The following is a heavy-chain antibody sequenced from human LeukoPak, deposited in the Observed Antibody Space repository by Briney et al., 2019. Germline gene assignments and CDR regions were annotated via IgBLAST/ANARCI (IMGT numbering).Heavy chain of an antibody. Sequence: GGSLRLSCAVSGFTFSSSWMHWVRQAPGRGLVWLSHINPDGSTTNYADSVKGRFTISRDNAKNTLYLQMNSLRAEDTAVYYCSRDLPRSGDCGQGTLVTVSS. D-gene: IGHD1-26*01. J-gene: IGHJ4*02. CDR1: GFTFSSSW. V-gene: IGHV3-74*01. CDR3: SRDLPRSGD. CDR2: INPDGSTT.